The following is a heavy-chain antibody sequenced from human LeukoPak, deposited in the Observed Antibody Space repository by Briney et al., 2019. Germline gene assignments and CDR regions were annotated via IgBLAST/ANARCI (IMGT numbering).Heavy chain of an antibody. J-gene: IGHJ3*01. CDR3: AREFSSKLEWLAYVTGDDAFDV. CDR2: VNPKTGGT. V-gene: IGHV1-2*02. CDR1: GYSFTRYH. Sequence: ASVTVSCKAFGYSFTRYHLHWVRQAPRQGREWMGWVNPKTGGTNYARKFQGRVTMTRDTSINTVNMELSRLTSGDTAVYYCAREFSSKLEWLAYVTGDDAFDVWGQGTMITVS. D-gene: IGHD3-3*01.